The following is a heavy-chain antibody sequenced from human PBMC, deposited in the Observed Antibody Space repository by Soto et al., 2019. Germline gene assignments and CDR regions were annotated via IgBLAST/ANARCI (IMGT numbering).Heavy chain of an antibody. CDR3: AGFLHVSPGYFDY. CDR1: GYTFPSFA. D-gene: IGHD3-10*01. CDR2: ITAYNGDT. Sequence: QVQLVQSGGEVKKPGASVKVSCKASGYTFPSFAFNWLRQAPGQGLEWMGWITAYNGDTKYVPQFQGRVTMTTDTSTSTAYMELRSLRSADTAVYYCAGFLHVSPGYFDYWGQGTRVTVSS. J-gene: IGHJ4*02. V-gene: IGHV1-18*01.